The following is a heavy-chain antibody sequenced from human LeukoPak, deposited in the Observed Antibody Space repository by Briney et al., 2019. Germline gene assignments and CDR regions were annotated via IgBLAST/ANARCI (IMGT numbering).Heavy chain of an antibody. D-gene: IGHD2-2*02. CDR2: INSGGGT. Sequence: GGSLRLSRAASGFTVSSNYMSWVRQAPGKGLEWVSVINSGGGTYYADSVKGRFTISRDNSKNTLSLQMNSLRAEDTAVYYCAKSANTDTAFDVWGQGTMVTVSS. CDR3: AKSANTDTAFDV. V-gene: IGHV3-53*05. J-gene: IGHJ3*01. CDR1: GFTVSSNY.